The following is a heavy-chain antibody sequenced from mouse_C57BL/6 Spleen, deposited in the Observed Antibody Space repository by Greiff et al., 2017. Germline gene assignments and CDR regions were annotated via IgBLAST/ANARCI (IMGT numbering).Heavy chain of an antibody. D-gene: IGHD2-4*01. Sequence: QVQLQQPGAELVKPGASVKMSCKASGYTFTSYWITWVKQRPGQGLEWIGDIYPGSGSTNYNEKFKSKATLTVNTSSSTAYMQLSSLTSEDSAVYYCAYGGYDDDGRYFDVWGTGTTVTVSS. J-gene: IGHJ1*03. CDR2: IYPGSGST. CDR3: AYGGYDDDGRYFDV. CDR1: GYTFTSYW. V-gene: IGHV1-55*01.